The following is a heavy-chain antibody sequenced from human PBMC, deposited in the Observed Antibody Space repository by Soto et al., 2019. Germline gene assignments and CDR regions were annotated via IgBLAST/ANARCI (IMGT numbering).Heavy chain of an antibody. CDR3: ARNLTSSTSLSHYTGRDV. CDR1: GGTFSNFI. CDR2: IVPMLGTP. V-gene: IGHV1-69*01. J-gene: IGHJ6*02. D-gene: IGHD6-6*01. Sequence: QVQLVRSGAEVKGPGSSVRVSCKASGGTFSNFIMNWVRQTPGQGLEWMGGIVPMLGTPTYAEKFKGRVTISATGSTSTAYMELTSLRSEDTAIYYCARNLTSSTSLSHYTGRDVWGQGTTVTVS.